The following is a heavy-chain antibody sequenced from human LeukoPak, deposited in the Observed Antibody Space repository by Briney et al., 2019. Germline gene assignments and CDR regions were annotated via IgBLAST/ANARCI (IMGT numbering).Heavy chain of an antibody. V-gene: IGHV1-2*02. J-gene: IGHJ3*02. CDR1: GYTSTGYY. CDR2: INPNSGGT. D-gene: IGHD3-9*01. CDR3: ARGYFDWLEAFDI. Sequence: ASVKVSGKASGYTSTGYYMHWVRQAPGQGLEWMGWINPNSGGTNYAQKFQGRVTMTRDTSISTAYMELSRLRSDDTAVYYCARGYFDWLEAFDIWGQGTMVTVSS.